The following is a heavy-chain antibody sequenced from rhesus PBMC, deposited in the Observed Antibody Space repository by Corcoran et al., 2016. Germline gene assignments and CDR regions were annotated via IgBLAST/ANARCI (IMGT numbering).Heavy chain of an antibody. J-gene: IGHJ3*01. Sequence: QVQLQESGPGLVKPSETLSLTCAVSGGSISDDYYWSWIRQPPGKELEWIGYIYGSGWGTNYKPTLKNRVTISIDTSKNQFSLKLSSVTAADTAVYYCAREDYNFWTGYYMGGFDFWGQGLRVTVSA. CDR1: GGSISDDYY. D-gene: IGHD3-3*01. V-gene: IGHV4-106*01. CDR2: IYGSGWGT. CDR3: AREDYNFWTGYYMGGFDF.